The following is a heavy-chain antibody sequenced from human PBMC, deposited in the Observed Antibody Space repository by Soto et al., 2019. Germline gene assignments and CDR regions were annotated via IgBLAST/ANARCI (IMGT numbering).Heavy chain of an antibody. CDR2: IYYSGST. CDR1: GGSISSSSYY. Sequence: PSETLSLTCTVSGGSISSSSYYWGWIRQPPGKGLEWIGSIYYSGSTYYNPSLKSRVTISVDTSKDQFSLKLSSVTAADTAVYHCARHYSDPGSGWYWAFDIWGQGTMVTVSS. CDR3: ARHYSDPGSGWYWAFDI. D-gene: IGHD6-19*01. J-gene: IGHJ3*02. V-gene: IGHV4-39*01.